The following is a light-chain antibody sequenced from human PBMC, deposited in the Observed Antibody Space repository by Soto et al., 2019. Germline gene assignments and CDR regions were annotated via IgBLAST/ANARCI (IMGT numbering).Light chain of an antibody. V-gene: IGLV2-14*01. Sequence: QSVLTQPASVSGSPEQWITNSCTGTSSDIAYYNYVSWYGQDPAKAPKLIIYGVNNRPSGVSYRFSGSKSGNTSSLISSGLQAEDEDDYYCTSYTTSSTLVVFGGGTKLTV. CDR1: SSDIAYYNY. J-gene: IGLJ3*02. CDR3: TSYTTSSTLVV. CDR2: GVN.